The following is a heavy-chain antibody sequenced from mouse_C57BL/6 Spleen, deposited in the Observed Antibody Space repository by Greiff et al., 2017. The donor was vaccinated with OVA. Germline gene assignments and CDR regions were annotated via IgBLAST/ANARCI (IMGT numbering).Heavy chain of an antibody. J-gene: IGHJ1*03. CDR2: IDPENGDT. CDR1: GFNIKDDY. V-gene: IGHV14-4*01. D-gene: IGHD2-1*01. CDR3: TYYYGNSHWYFDV. Sequence: VQLQQSGAELVRPGASVKLSCTASGFNIKDDYMHWVKQRPEQGLEWIGWIDPENGDTEYASKFQGKATITADTSSNTAYLQLSSLTSEDTAVYYCTYYYGNSHWYFDVWGTGTTVTVSS.